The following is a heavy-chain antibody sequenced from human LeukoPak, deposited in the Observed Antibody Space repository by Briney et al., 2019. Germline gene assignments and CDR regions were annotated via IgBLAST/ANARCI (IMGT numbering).Heavy chain of an antibody. CDR1: GFTVSSNY. J-gene: IGHJ6*03. V-gene: IGHV3-53*05. CDR2: IYSGGST. D-gene: IGHD3-3*01. CDR3: AKDARRFLGYYYYMDV. Sequence: PGGSLRLSCAASGFTVSSNYMSWVRQAPGKGLEWVSVIYSGGSTYYADSVKGRFTISRDNSKNTLYLQMNSLRAEDTAVYYCAKDARRFLGYYYYMDVWGKGTTVTVSS.